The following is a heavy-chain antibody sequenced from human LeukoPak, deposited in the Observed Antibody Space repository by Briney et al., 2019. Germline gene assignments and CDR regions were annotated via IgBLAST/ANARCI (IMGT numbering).Heavy chain of an antibody. D-gene: IGHD3-3*01. J-gene: IGHJ4*02. V-gene: IGHV1-2*02. CDR1: GYTFTGYY. CDR2: INPNSGGT. Sequence: ASVKVSCKASGYTFTGYYMHWVRQAPGQGLEWMGWINPNSGGTNYAQKFQGRVTMTRDTSISTAYMELGRLRSDDTAVYYCARDFDFWSGYSADYWGQGTLVTVSS. CDR3: ARDFDFWSGYSADY.